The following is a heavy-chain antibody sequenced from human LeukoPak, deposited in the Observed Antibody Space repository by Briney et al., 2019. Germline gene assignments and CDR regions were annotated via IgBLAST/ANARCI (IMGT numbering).Heavy chain of an antibody. J-gene: IGHJ5*02. CDR3: ARAGPWQIDP. D-gene: IGHD3-10*01. CDR2: IYYSGST. CDR1: GGSISSSSYY. Sequence: PSETLSLTCTVSGGSISSSSYYWGWIRQPPGKGLEWIGSIYYSGSTYYNPSLKSRVTISVDKSKNQFSLKLKSVTAADTAVYYCARAGPWQIDPWGQGTLVTVSS. V-gene: IGHV4-39*07.